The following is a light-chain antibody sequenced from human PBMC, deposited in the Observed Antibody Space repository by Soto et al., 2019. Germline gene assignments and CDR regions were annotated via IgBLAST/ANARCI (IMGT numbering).Light chain of an antibody. J-gene: IGLJ1*01. V-gene: IGLV2-14*03. CDR1: SSDVGGYNY. CDR2: DVS. CDR3: SSYTSSGTGYV. Sequence: QSVLTQPASVSGSPGQSITISCTGTSSDVGGYNYVSWYQQHPGKAPKLMIYDVSDRPSGVSNRFSGSKSGNTASLTISGLQAEDVADYYCSSYTSSGTGYVFGTGTKVTVL.